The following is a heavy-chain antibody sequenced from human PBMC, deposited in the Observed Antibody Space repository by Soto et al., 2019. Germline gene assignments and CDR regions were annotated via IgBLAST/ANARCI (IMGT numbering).Heavy chain of an antibody. CDR2: IYYSGSS. CDR3: AREGCIAAAGRFED. V-gene: IGHV4-31*03. D-gene: IGHD6-13*01. J-gene: IGHJ4*01. Sequence: PSETLCVTCTLSGGSISSGDYYWSWIRQVPGKGLEWIGYIYYSGSSYYNPSLKSRVAMSVDTSKNQFSLKLSSVTAADTAIYYGAREGCIAAAGRFEDWGNGTLVPVS. CDR1: GGSISSGDYY.